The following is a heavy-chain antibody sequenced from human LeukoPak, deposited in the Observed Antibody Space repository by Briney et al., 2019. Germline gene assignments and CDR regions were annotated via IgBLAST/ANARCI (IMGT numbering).Heavy chain of an antibody. Sequence: ASVKVSCKASGYTFTSYGISWVRQAPGQGLEWMGWISAYNGNTNYAQKLQGRVTMTTDTSTSTAYMELRSLRSDDTAVYYCARTEMATTDDYYYYMGVWGRGTTVTVSS. J-gene: IGHJ6*03. CDR1: GYTFTSYG. CDR2: ISAYNGNT. D-gene: IGHD5-24*01. CDR3: ARTEMATTDDYYYYMGV. V-gene: IGHV1-18*01.